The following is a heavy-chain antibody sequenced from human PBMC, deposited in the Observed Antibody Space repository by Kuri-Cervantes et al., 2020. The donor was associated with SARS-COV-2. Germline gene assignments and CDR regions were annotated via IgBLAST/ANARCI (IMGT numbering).Heavy chain of an antibody. CDR2: IYPDDSDT. J-gene: IGHJ3*02. CDR1: GCKFTNYW. Sequence: GESLKISCEGSGCKFTNYWIGWVRQMPGKGLEWIGVIYPDDSDTRDSPSFQGQVTISADKSIRTAYLQWNSLKASDTAIYYCARHIDDCGGDCQPNDGFGIWGQGTMVTVSS. CDR3: ARHIDDCGGDCQPNDGFGI. D-gene: IGHD2-21*01. V-gene: IGHV5-51*01.